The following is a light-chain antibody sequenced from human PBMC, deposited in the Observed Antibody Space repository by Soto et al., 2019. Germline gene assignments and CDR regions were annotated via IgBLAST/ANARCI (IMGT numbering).Light chain of an antibody. J-gene: IGKJ4*01. CDR2: KAS. Sequence: DIQMTQSPSTLYASVVDRFIVAFRASQSISSWLAWYQQKPGKAPKLLIYKASGLESGVPSRFSGSGSGTDFTLTISSLQPDDFATYYCQQYNSYSPLTFGGGTKVDIK. CDR3: QQYNSYSPLT. CDR1: QSISSW. V-gene: IGKV1-5*03.